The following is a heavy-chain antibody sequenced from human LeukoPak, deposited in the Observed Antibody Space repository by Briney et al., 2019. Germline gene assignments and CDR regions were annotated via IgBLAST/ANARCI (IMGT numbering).Heavy chain of an antibody. CDR3: ARVGYYYDSSGDYRD. Sequence: ASVKVSCKASGYTFTGYSLHWVRQAPGQGLEWMGWINPDSGGTNYAQKFQGRVTMTRDTSISTAYMELSRLRSGDTAVYYCARVGYYYDSSGDYRDWGQGTLVTVPS. D-gene: IGHD3-22*01. V-gene: IGHV1-2*02. J-gene: IGHJ4*02. CDR1: GYTFTGYS. CDR2: INPDSGGT.